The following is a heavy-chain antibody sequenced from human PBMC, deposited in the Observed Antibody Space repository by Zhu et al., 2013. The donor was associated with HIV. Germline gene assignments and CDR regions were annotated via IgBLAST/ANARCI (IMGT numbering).Heavy chain of an antibody. CDR2: INHSGST. CDR3: ARGDYTSGWYVY. J-gene: IGHJ4*02. V-gene: IGHV4-34*01. CDR1: GESFSGYY. Sequence: QVQLQQWGAGLLKPSETLSLTCAVYGESFSGYYLSWIRQPPGKGLEWIGEINHSGSTNYNPSLKSRVTISVDTSKNQFSLKLSSVTAADTAVYYCARGDYTSGWYVYWGQGTLVTVSS. D-gene: IGHD6-19*01.